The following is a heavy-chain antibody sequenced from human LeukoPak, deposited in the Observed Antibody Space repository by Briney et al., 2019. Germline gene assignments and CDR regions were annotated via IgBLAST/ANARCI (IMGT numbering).Heavy chain of an antibody. V-gene: IGHV1-2*03. Sequence: LGASVKVSCKASGYTFTGYYMHWVRQAPGQGLEWMGWISPNSGGTNYAQKFQGRVTMTRDTSISTAYMELSRLRSDDTAVYYCARSPTYDFWSGYPDYWGQGTLVTVSS. J-gene: IGHJ4*02. CDR1: GYTFTGYY. CDR3: ARSPTYDFWSGYPDY. D-gene: IGHD3-3*01. CDR2: ISPNSGGT.